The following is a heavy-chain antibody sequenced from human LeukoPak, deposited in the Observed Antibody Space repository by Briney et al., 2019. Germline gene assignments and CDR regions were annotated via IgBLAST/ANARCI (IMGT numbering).Heavy chain of an antibody. CDR3: ARFGYYYDSSLPFDY. CDR1: GYNFISYG. CDR2: INPSGGST. Sequence: ASVKVSCKASGYNFISYGISWVRQAPGQGLEWMGIINPSGGSTSYAQKFQGRVTMTRDTSTSTVYMELSSLRSEDTAVYYCARFGYYYDSSLPFDYWGQGTLVTVSS. D-gene: IGHD3-22*01. V-gene: IGHV1-46*01. J-gene: IGHJ4*02.